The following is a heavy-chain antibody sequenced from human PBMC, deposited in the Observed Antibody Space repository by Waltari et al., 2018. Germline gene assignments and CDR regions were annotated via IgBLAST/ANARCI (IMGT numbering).Heavy chain of an antibody. D-gene: IGHD6-13*01. CDR3: AREVGGSSWSTTPRGDAFDI. Sequence: QLQLRESGPGLLKPSETPSLTCRVSGDSIGSGYYYWGWIRQAPGQGLGWIGSIHFARTTDTNQAPKSRRTISVSTATNQVSLRLSSVTVADTAVYYCAREVGGSSWSTTPRGDAFDIWGQGTMVTVSS. CDR1: GDSIGSGYYY. J-gene: IGHJ3*02. CDR2: IHFARTT. V-gene: IGHV4-39*07.